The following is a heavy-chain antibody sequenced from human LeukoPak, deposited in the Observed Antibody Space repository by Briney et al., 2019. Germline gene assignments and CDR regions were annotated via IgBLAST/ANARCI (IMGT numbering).Heavy chain of an antibody. Sequence: SETLSLTCTVSGGSIRNFYWSWIRQPPGKGLEWIGYIYYSGTTKYNPSLKGRVTISVDTSKNQFSLKLNSVTAADTAAYYCARNHGGWFDSWGQGTLVTVSS. CDR3: ARNHGGWFDS. V-gene: IGHV4-59*01. CDR2: IYYSGTT. J-gene: IGHJ5*01. D-gene: IGHD4-23*01. CDR1: GGSIRNFY.